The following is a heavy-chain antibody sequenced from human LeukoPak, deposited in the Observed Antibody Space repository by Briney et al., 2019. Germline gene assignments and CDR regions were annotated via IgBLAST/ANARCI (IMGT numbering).Heavy chain of an antibody. V-gene: IGHV3-74*01. J-gene: IGHJ5*02. Sequence: PGGSLRLSCAASGFTSSAYWMHWVRQVPGKGLVWVSRINSDGTSTIYADSVKGRFTISRDNSKNTLYLQMNSLRAEDTAVYYCAKDRYSSSWYGWFDPWGQGTLVTVSS. D-gene: IGHD6-13*01. CDR2: INSDGTST. CDR3: AKDRYSSSWYGWFDP. CDR1: GFTSSAYW.